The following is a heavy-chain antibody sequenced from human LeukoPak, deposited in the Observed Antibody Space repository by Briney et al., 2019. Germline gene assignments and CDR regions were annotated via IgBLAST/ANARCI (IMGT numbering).Heavy chain of an antibody. D-gene: IGHD4-17*01. CDR1: GLTFSSYG. CDR3: AKVNGDYAFFDY. CDR2: ISYDGSNK. J-gene: IGHJ4*02. V-gene: IGHV3-30*18. Sequence: GGSLRLSCAASGLTFSSYGMHWVRQAPGKGLEWVAVISYDGSNKYYADSVKGRFTISRDNSKNTLYLQMNSLRAEDTAVYYCAKVNGDYAFFDYWGQGTLVTVSS.